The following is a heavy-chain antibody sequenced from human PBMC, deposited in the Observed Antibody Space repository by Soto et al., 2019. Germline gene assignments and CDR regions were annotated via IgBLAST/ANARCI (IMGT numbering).Heavy chain of an antibody. J-gene: IGHJ4*02. CDR3: ARTMVRGGQNFDY. CDR2: IYYSGST. CDR1: GGSISSGGYY. V-gene: IGHV4-31*03. D-gene: IGHD3-10*01. Sequence: SETLSLTCTVSGGSISSGGYYWSWIRQHPGKGLEWIGYIYYSGSTYYNPSLKSRVTISVDTSKNQFSLKLSSVTAADTAVYYCARTMVRGGQNFDYWGQGTLVTVSS.